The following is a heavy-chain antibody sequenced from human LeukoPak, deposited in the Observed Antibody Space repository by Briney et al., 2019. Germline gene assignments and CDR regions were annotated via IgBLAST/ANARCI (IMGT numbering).Heavy chain of an antibody. CDR3: ARGPSDY. CDR1: GFTFNNSW. CDR2: ISSRNDYI. Sequence: GGSLRLSCAASGFTFNNSWMNWVRQAPGKGLEWVSSISSRNDYIYYADSVRGRFTISRDNAKNLLYLQMNSLRAEDTAVYYCARGPSDYWGQGTLVIVSS. V-gene: IGHV3-21*01. J-gene: IGHJ4*02.